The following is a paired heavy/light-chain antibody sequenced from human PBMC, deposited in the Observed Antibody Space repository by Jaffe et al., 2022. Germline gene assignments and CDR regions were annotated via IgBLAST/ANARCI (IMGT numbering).Heavy chain of an antibody. Sequence: QVQLVESGGGLVKPGGSLRLSCAASGFTFSDYYMSWIRQAPGKGLEWVSYISSSGSTIYYADSVKGRFTISRDNAKNSLYLQMNSLRAEDTAVYYCARFYYGDYYFDYWGQGTLVTVSS. J-gene: IGHJ4*02. CDR1: GFTFSDYY. V-gene: IGHV3-11*01. CDR2: ISSSGSTI. CDR3: ARFYYGDYYFDY. D-gene: IGHD4-17*01.
Light chain of an antibody. Sequence: DIQLTQSPSFLSASVGDRVTITCRASQGISSYLAWYQQKPGKAPKLLIYAASTLQSGVPSRFSGSGSGTEFTLTISSLQPEDFATYYCQQLNSYLYTFGQGTKLEIK. CDR1: QGISSY. V-gene: IGKV1-9*01. J-gene: IGKJ2*01. CDR3: QQLNSYLYT. CDR2: AAS.